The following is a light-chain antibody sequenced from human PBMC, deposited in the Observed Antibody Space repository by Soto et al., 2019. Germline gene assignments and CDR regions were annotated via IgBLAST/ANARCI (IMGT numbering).Light chain of an antibody. Sequence: QSALTQPRSVSGSPGQSGTISCTGTSSDVGGYNYVSWYQQHPGKAPKLMIYDVSKRPSGVPDRFSGSKSGNTASLTISGLQAEDEADYYCCSYAGSYTFYVFGTGTKVTV. J-gene: IGLJ1*01. CDR1: SSDVGGYNY. CDR2: DVS. V-gene: IGLV2-11*01. CDR3: CSYAGSYTFYV.